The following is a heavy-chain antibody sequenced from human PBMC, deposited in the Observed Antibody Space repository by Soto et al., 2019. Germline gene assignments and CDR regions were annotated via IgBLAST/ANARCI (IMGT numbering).Heavy chain of an antibody. CDR3: ARDYYGSGSYLAYYYGMDV. CDR2: IYYSGST. V-gene: IGHV4-28*03. CDR1: GYSISSSNW. Sequence: PSETLSLTCAVSGYSISSSNWWGWIRQPPGKGLEWIGYIYYSGSTYYNPSLKSRVTISVDTSKNQFSLKLSSVTAADTAVYYCARDYYGSGSYLAYYYGMDVWGQGTTVTVSS. J-gene: IGHJ6*02. D-gene: IGHD3-10*01.